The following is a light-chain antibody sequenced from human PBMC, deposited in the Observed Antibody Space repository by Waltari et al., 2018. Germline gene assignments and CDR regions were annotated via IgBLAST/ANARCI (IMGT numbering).Light chain of an antibody. CDR2: DVS. Sequence: SVLTQPASVSGSPGQSITISCTGTSSDIVDYNFVSWYQQHPGNAPKLIIYDVSNRPSGVSNRFSGSWSGNTASLTISGLQAEDEADYYCNSYTTGRTMTVIFGGGTKLTVL. CDR1: SSDIVDYNF. J-gene: IGLJ2*01. CDR3: NSYTTGRTMTVI. V-gene: IGLV2-14*03.